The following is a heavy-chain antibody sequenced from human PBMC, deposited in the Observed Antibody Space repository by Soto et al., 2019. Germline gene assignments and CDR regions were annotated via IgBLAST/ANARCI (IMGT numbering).Heavy chain of an antibody. Sequence: ASVKVSCKASGYTFTSYYMHWVRQAPGQGLEWMGIINPSGGSTSYAQKFQGRVTMTRDTSTSTVYMELSSLRSEDTAVYYCARDRRYYDFWSGYHPARYYGMDVWGQGTTVTVSS. CDR3: ARDRRYYDFWSGYHPARYYGMDV. D-gene: IGHD3-3*01. J-gene: IGHJ6*02. CDR1: GYTFTSYY. V-gene: IGHV1-46*01. CDR2: INPSGGST.